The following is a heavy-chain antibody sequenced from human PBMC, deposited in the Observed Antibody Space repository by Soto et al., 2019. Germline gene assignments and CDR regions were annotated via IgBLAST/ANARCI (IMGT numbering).Heavy chain of an antibody. D-gene: IGHD1-1*01. J-gene: IGHJ4*02. V-gene: IGHV1-18*01. CDR3: ARGRYGDY. Sequence: QVHLVQSGAEVMKPGASVKVSCKGSGYAFTTYGITWVRQAPGQGLEWMGWISAHYGNTNYAQKLQGRVTVTRDTSTSTAYMELRSLRSDDTAVYYCARGRYGDYWGQGALVTVSS. CDR1: GYAFTTYG. CDR2: ISAHYGNT.